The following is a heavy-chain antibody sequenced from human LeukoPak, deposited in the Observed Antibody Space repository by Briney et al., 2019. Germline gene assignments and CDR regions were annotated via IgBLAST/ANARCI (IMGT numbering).Heavy chain of an antibody. CDR3: ARDYYDSSGLLPFDY. J-gene: IGHJ4*02. Sequence: GGSLRLSCAASGFTFSNYAMTWVRQAPGKGLEWVSYISSSGSTIYYADSVKGRFTISRDNAKNSLYLQMNSLRAEDTAVYYCARDYYDSSGLLPFDYWGQGTLVTVSS. D-gene: IGHD3-22*01. CDR2: ISSSGSTI. CDR1: GFTFSNYA. V-gene: IGHV3-48*04.